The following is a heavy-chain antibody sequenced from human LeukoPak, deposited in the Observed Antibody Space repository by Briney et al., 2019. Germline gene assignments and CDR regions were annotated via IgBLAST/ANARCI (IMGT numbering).Heavy chain of an antibody. D-gene: IGHD3-10*01. CDR3: ARVFGSAGEGDY. J-gene: IGHJ4*02. V-gene: IGHV4-38-2*02. CDR2: IYHSGST. Sequence: PSETLSLTCTVSGYSISSGYYWGWIRQPPGKGLEWIGSIYHSGSTYYNPSLKGRVTISVDTSKNQFSLKLSSVTAADTAVYYCARVFGSAGEGDYWGQGTLVTVSS. CDR1: GYSISSGYY.